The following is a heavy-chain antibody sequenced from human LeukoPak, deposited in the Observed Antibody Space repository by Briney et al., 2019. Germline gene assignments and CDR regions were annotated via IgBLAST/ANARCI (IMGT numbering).Heavy chain of an antibody. CDR2: ISAYNGNT. D-gene: IGHD3-22*01. CDR1: GGTFSSYT. J-gene: IGHJ4*02. V-gene: IGHV1-18*01. Sequence: ASVKVSCKASGGTFSSYTISWVRQAPGQGLEWMGWISAYNGNTNYAQKLQGRVTMTTDTSTSTAYMELRSLRSDDTAVYYCARDLNAYYDSSGSLDYWGQGTLVTVSS. CDR3: ARDLNAYYDSSGSLDY.